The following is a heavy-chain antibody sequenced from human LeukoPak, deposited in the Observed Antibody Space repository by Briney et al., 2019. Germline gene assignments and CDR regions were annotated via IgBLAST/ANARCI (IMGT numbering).Heavy chain of an antibody. Sequence: GGSLRLSCAASGFTFSRYWMTWVRQAPGKGLEWVAVISYDGSNKYYADSVKGRFTISRDNSKNTLYLQMNSLRAEDTAVYYCARELPHGGFDYWGQGTLVTVSS. V-gene: IGHV3-30*03. D-gene: IGHD2-15*01. CDR2: ISYDGSNK. CDR3: ARELPHGGFDY. CDR1: GFTFSRYW. J-gene: IGHJ4*02.